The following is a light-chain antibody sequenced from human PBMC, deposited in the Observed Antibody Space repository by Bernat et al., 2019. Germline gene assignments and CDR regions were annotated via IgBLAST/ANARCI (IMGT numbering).Light chain of an antibody. CDR3: QKINSALRT. CDR2: TAS. CDR1: QGIGSY. Sequence: DIQMTQSPSSLSASVGDRVTITCRASQGIGSYLAWYQQKPGKVPKLLIYTASTLQSGVPSRFSGSGSGTDFTLTISSLQPEDVATYYCQKINSALRTFCQGTKVEIK. V-gene: IGKV1-27*01. J-gene: IGKJ1*01.